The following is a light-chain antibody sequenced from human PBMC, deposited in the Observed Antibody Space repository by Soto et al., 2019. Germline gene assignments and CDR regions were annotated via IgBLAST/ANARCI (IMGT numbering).Light chain of an antibody. V-gene: IGKV3-20*01. CDR3: HQYDSSPVT. Sequence: IVLTQSPGTLSLSPGERATLSCGASQSVSASYVAWYQQQPGQSPRLLIYGASRRASGIPDRFSAGVSGTDFTLTISRLEPEDFAVYYCHQYDSSPVTFGQGSKVEIK. J-gene: IGKJ2*01. CDR2: GAS. CDR1: QSVSASY.